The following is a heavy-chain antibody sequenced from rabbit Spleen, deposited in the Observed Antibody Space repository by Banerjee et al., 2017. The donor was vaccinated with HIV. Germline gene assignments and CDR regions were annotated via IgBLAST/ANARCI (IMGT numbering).Heavy chain of an antibody. D-gene: IGHD1-1*01. J-gene: IGHJ6*01. CDR2: IYSGSTGTT. CDR3: ARDTSSSFSSYGMDL. V-gene: IGHV1S40*01. CDR1: GIDFSSYYY. Sequence: QSLEESGGDLVKPGASLTLTCTASGIDFSSYYYMSWVRQAPGKGLEWIACIYSGSTGTTYYASWANGRFTISKTSSTTVTLQMTRLTAADTATYFCARDTSSSFSSYGMDLWGPGTLVTVS.